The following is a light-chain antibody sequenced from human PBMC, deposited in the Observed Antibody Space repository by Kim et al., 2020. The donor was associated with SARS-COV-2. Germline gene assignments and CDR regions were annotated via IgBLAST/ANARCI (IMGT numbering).Light chain of an antibody. CDR3: MQGTHWPT. V-gene: IGKV2-30*01. CDR1: QSLRYSDGHTY. CDR2: EVS. J-gene: IGKJ3*01. Sequence: GKPASISCRASQSLRYSDGHTYLNWFQQRPGQSPRRLIYEVSKRDAGVPDRFSGSGSGTDFTLKISRVKAEDVGVYYCMQGTHWPTFGPGTKVDIK.